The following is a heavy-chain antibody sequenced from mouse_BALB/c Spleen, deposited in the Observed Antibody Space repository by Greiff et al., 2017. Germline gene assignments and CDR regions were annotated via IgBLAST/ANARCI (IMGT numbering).Heavy chain of an antibody. CDR2: ISSGGSYT. CDR1: GFTFSSYA. Sequence: EVHLVESGGGLVKPGGSLKLSCAASGFTFSSYAMSWVRQTPEKRLEWVATISSGGSYTYYPDSVKGRFTISRDNAKNTLYLQMSSLRSEDTAMYYCARRNYYGSSYGWYFDVWGAGTTVTVSS. D-gene: IGHD1-1*01. J-gene: IGHJ1*01. CDR3: ARRNYYGSSYGWYFDV. V-gene: IGHV5-9-3*01.